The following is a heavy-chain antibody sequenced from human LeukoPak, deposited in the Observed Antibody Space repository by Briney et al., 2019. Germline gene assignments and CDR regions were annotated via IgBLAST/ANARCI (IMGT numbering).Heavy chain of an antibody. V-gene: IGHV4-39*07. CDR3: ASMYSSGWYYFDY. CDR2: IYYSGST. Sequence: SETLSLTCTVSGGSISSSSYYWGWIRQPPGKGLEWIGSIYYSGSTYYNPSLKSRVTISVDTSKNQFSLKLSSVTAADTAVYYCASMYSSGWYYFDYWGQGTLVTVSS. D-gene: IGHD6-19*01. CDR1: GGSISSSSYY. J-gene: IGHJ4*02.